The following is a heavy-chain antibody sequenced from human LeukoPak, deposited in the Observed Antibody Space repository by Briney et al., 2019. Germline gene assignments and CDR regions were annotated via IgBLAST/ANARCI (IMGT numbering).Heavy chain of an antibody. CDR3: ARVFDSGSQAYFYYMDV. CDR1: GGSISSSSYY. Sequence: SETLSLTCTVSGGSISSSSYYWGWIRQPPGKGLEWIGSIYYSGSTYYNPSLKSRVTMSVDTSKNQFSLKVSSVTAADTAVYYCARVFDSGSQAYFYYMDVWSKGTTVTISS. V-gene: IGHV4-39*07. J-gene: IGHJ6*03. CDR2: IYYSGST. D-gene: IGHD3-10*01.